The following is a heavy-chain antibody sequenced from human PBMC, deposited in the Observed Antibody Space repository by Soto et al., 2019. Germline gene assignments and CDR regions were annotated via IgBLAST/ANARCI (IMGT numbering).Heavy chain of an antibody. V-gene: IGHV1-18*01. J-gene: IGHJ5*01. CDR3: ARDASGFYIDWFDS. Sequence: VHLVQSGTEVKKPGASVKVSCKTSGYSFSSYGVTWVRQAPGQGLEWMGWISGYNGNTNYAQKLQGRVTMTIDTSTSTTYMELRSLRFDDTAIYFCARDASGFYIDWFDSWGQGTLVTVSS. CDR2: ISGYNGNT. D-gene: IGHD3-9*01. CDR1: GYSFSSYG.